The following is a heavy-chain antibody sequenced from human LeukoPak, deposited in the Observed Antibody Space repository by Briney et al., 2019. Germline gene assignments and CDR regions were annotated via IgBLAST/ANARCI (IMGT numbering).Heavy chain of an antibody. Sequence: GGSLRLSCAASGFMFSSYAMNWVRQAPGKGLEWVSSISHSGSISYADSVKGRFTISRDNSKNTLYLEMNSLRAEDTAVYYCARDLGYSSGPNYWGQGTLVTVSS. J-gene: IGHJ4*02. CDR1: GFMFSSYA. V-gene: IGHV3-23*01. D-gene: IGHD6-19*01. CDR3: ARDLGYSSGPNY. CDR2: ISHSGSI.